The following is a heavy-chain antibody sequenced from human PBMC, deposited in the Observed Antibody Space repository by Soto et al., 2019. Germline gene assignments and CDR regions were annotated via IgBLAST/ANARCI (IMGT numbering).Heavy chain of an antibody. V-gene: IGHV3-23*01. Sequence: PGGSLRLSCAASGFTFSSYAMSWVRQAPGKGLEWVSAISGSGGSTYYADSVKGRFTISRDNSKNTLYLQMNSLRAEDTAVYYCAKVLGYCSGGSCYDYYYYMDVWGKGTRSP. CDR3: AKVLGYCSGGSCYDYYYYMDV. CDR2: ISGSGGST. D-gene: IGHD2-15*01. J-gene: IGHJ6*03. CDR1: GFTFSSYA.